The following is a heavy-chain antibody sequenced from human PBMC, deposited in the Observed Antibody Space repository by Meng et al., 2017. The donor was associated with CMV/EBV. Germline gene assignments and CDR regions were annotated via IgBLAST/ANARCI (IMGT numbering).Heavy chain of an antibody. V-gene: IGHV2-5*02. D-gene: IGHD5-18*01. J-gene: IGHJ4*02. Sequence: QITLKESGPTLVKPXQTLTLTCPFSGFSLSTSGVGVGWIRQPPGRALEWLALIYWDDDKRYSPSLKSRLTITKDTSKNQVVLTMTNMDPVDTATYYCGGGYSYGFSYWGQGTLVTVSS. CDR2: IYWDDDK. CDR3: GGGYSYGFSY. CDR1: GFSLSTSGVG.